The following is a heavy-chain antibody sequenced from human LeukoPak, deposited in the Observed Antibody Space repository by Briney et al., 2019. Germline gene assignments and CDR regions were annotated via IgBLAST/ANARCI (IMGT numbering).Heavy chain of an antibody. CDR2: IYSGGST. CDR1: GFTVSSNY. CDR3: ARERGSLAYYYYYYMDV. Sequence: PGGSLRLSCAASGFTVSSNYMSWVRQAPGKGLEWVSVIYSGGSTYYADSVKGRFTISRDNSKNTLYLQMNSLRAEDTAVYYCARERGSLAYYYYYYMDVWGKGTTVTVSS. V-gene: IGHV3-66*02. J-gene: IGHJ6*03.